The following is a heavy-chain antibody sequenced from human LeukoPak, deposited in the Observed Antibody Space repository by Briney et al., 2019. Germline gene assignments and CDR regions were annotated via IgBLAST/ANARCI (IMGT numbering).Heavy chain of an antibody. CDR1: GGSISVSY. CDR2: IYYRGNT. CDR3: ARDPVDQPYWFFHL. J-gene: IGHJ2*01. V-gene: IGHV4-59*01. Sequence: PSETLSLTCTVCGGSISVSYGNWIRQSPRGGREWGGYIYYRGNTNYNTSLKRRVTISVDTSKNQSSPKLKSVAAADTAVYYRARDPVDQPYWFFHLWGRGTLVTVSS.